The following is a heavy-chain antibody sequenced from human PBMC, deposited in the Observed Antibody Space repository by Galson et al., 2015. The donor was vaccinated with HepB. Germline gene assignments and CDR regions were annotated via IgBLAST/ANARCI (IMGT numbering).Heavy chain of an antibody. V-gene: IGHV3-30*04. CDR3: ARGANLHNWFDP. Sequence: SLRLSCAASGFTFSSYAMHWVRQAPGKGLEWVAVISYDGSNKYYADSVKGRFTISRDNSKSTLYLQMNSLRAEDTAVYYCARGANLHNWFDPWGQGTLVTVSS. D-gene: IGHD1-14*01. CDR2: ISYDGSNK. CDR1: GFTFSSYA. J-gene: IGHJ5*02.